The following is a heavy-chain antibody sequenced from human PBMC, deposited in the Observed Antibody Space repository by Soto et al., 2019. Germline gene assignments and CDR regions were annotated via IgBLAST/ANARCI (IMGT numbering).Heavy chain of an antibody. CDR1: GGSISSVGYY. J-gene: IGHJ5*02. CDR3: ARETVGTIDR. D-gene: IGHD5-12*01. Sequence: QVQLQESGPGLVKPSQTLSLTCTVSGGSISSVGYYWSWIRQHPGKGLEWIGYIYNSGSTHYNPSLKSRITMSVDTSKNQFSLKLSSVTVADTAVYFCARETVGTIDRWGLGTLVTVSS. V-gene: IGHV4-31*03. CDR2: IYNSGST.